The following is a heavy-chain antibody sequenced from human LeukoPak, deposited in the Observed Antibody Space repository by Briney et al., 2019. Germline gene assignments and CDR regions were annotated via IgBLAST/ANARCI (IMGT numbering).Heavy chain of an antibody. CDR2: ITGSGGNT. CDR1: GFTFSNYA. Sequence: PGASLRLSCVASGFTFSNYAMSWVRQAPGKGLEWVSAITGSGGNTYYACSVKGRFTISRDNSKNTVFLQMNSLRAEDTAVYYCAKWGDYDVLTGYYVSYYWGQGTLVTVSS. D-gene: IGHD3-9*01. CDR3: AKWGDYDVLTGYYVSYY. J-gene: IGHJ4*02. V-gene: IGHV3-23*01.